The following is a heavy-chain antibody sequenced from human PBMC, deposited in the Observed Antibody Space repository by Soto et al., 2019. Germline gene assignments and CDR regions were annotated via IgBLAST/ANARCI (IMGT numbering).Heavy chain of an antibody. V-gene: IGHV4-34*01. CDR3: ARACSSNSCYDVFDY. CDR1: GGSFSGYY. Sequence: PSETLSLTCAVYGGSFSGYYWSWIRQPPGKGLEWIGEINDSGSTNNNPSLKSRVTISVETSKNQFSLKLSSVTAADTAVYYCARACSSNSCYDVFDYWGQGTMVTVSS. D-gene: IGHD2-2*01. J-gene: IGHJ4*02. CDR2: INDSGST.